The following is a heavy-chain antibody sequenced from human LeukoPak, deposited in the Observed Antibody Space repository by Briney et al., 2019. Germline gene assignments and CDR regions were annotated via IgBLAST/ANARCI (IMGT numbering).Heavy chain of an antibody. V-gene: IGHV3-30*02. Sequence: GGSLRLSCAASGFTFSSYGMHWVHQAPGKGLEWVAFIRYDGSNKYYADSVKGRFTISRDNSKNTLYLQMNSLRAEDTAVYYCATFTYYYDSSGYSQGDYWGQGTLVTVSS. J-gene: IGHJ4*02. CDR3: ATFTYYYDSSGYSQGDY. D-gene: IGHD3-22*01. CDR2: IRYDGSNK. CDR1: GFTFSSYG.